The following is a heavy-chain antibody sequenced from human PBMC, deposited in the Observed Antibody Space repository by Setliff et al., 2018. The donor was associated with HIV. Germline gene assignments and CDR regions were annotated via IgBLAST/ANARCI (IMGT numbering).Heavy chain of an antibody. CDR1: GYPFDYYW. CDR2: IYSGDSDA. J-gene: IGHJ6*02. D-gene: IGHD5-12*01. Sequence: GESLKISCKTSGYPFDYYWIGWVRQMPGKGLEWMGIIYSGDSDATYSPSFKGQVTISLDKSIKTAYLQWSSLRASDTAMYYCARLGPYSGYNRDSKNGMDVWGQGTTVTVSS. CDR3: ARLGPYSGYNRDSKNGMDV. V-gene: IGHV5-51*01.